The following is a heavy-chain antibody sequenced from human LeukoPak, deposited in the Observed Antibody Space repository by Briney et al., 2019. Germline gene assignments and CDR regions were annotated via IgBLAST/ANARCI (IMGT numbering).Heavy chain of an antibody. V-gene: IGHV4-61*01. D-gene: IGHD1-26*01. CDR2: IYYSGST. CDR3: ARTDGSYSHYYMDV. J-gene: IGHJ6*03. CDR1: GGSISSGSYY. Sequence: SETLSLTCTVSGGSISSGSYYWSWIRQPPGKGLEWIGYIYYSGSTNYNPSLKSRVTISVDTSKNQFSLKLSSVTAADTAVYYCARTDGSYSHYYMDVWGKGTTVTISS.